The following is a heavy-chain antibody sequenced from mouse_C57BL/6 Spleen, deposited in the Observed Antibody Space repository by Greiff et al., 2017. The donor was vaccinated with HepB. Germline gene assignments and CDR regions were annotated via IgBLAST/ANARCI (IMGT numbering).Heavy chain of an antibody. CDR3: ARHEDNYYGSSTGFDY. V-gene: IGHV1-62-2*01. J-gene: IGHJ2*01. Sequence: VQLQQSGAELVKPGASVKLSCKASGYTFTEYTIHWVKQRSGQGLAWIGWFYPGSGSIKSTENFKDKATLTADKSSSTVYMELSRLTSEDSAVYFCARHEDNYYGSSTGFDYWGQGTTLTVSS. CDR1: GYTFTEYT. D-gene: IGHD1-1*01. CDR2: FYPGSGSI.